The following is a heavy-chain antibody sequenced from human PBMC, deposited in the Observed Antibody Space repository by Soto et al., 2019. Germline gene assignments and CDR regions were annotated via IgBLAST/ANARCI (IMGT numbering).Heavy chain of an antibody. CDR3: ATMGTPATGLYFFEY. Sequence: SETLSLTYTVSGGSISSGNYYRSWIRQPPGKGLEWIGFIPYSGSTYYSTSLKSRVTISVDTSKSQFSLNLSFVTAADTSVYYCATMGTPATGLYFFEYWGQGSLVPVSS. J-gene: IGHJ4*02. CDR2: IPYSGST. D-gene: IGHD1-1*01. CDR1: GGSISSGNYY. V-gene: IGHV4-30-4*01.